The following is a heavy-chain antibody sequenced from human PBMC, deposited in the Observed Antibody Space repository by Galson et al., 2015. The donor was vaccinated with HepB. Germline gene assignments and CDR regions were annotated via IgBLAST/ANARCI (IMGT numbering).Heavy chain of an antibody. CDR2: INSDGSAT. CDR1: GFTLSTYW. Sequence: SLRLSCAASGFTLSTYWMHWVRQAPGKGLLWVSRINSDGSATRYADSVKGRFTVSRDNANNMLFLQMDSLRPEDTALYYCAGGERDRFGSGGFHIWGQGTMVTVSS. J-gene: IGHJ3*02. CDR3: AGGERDRFGSGGFHI. D-gene: IGHD3-3*01. V-gene: IGHV3-74*01.